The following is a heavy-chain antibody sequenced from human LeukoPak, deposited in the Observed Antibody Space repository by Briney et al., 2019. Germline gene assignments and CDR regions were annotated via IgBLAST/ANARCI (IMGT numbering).Heavy chain of an antibody. V-gene: IGHV3-30*18. CDR3: AKVAVADPYYYYGMDV. CDR2: ISYDGSNK. CDR1: GFTFSSYG. Sequence: PGGSLRLSCAATGFTFSSYGMHWVRQAPGKGLEWVAVISYDGSNKYYADSVKGRFTISRDNSKNTLYLQMNSLRAEDTAVYYCAKVAVADPYYYYGMDVWGQGTTVTVSS. J-gene: IGHJ6*02. D-gene: IGHD6-19*01.